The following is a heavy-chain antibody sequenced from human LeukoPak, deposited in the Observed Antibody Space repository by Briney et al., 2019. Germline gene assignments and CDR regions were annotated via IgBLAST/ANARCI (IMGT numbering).Heavy chain of an antibody. CDR2: IYYSGST. J-gene: IGHJ4*02. Sequence: SETLSLTCTVSGGSISSGDYYWSWIRPPPGKGLEWIGYIYYSGSTYYNPSLKSRVTISVDTSKNQFSLKLSSVTAPDTAADYCARAGVRVGMEDYWGQGTLVTVSS. CDR3: ARAGVRVGMEDY. CDR1: GGSISSGDYY. V-gene: IGHV4-30-4*08. D-gene: IGHD1-1*01.